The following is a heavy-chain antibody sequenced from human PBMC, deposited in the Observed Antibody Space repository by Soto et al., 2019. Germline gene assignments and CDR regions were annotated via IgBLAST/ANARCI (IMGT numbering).Heavy chain of an antibody. D-gene: IGHD3-22*01. J-gene: IGHJ6*02. V-gene: IGHV1-69*13. CDR2: IIPIFGTA. CDR1: GGTFSSYA. Sequence: ASVKVSCKASGGTFSSYAISWVRQAPGQGLEWMGGIIPIFGTANYAQKFQGRVTITADESTSTAYMELSSLRSEDTAVYYCARDRGYYDSSGYYYGAYYYYGMDVWGQGTTVTVSS. CDR3: ARDRGYYDSSGYYYGAYYYYGMDV.